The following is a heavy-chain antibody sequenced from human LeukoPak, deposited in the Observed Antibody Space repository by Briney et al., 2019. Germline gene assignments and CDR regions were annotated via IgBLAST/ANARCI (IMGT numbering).Heavy chain of an antibody. J-gene: IGHJ5*02. D-gene: IGHD6-13*01. V-gene: IGHV1-3*01. CDR2: INAGNGNT. CDR1: GYTFTSYA. Sequence: ASVKVSCKASGYTFTSYAMHWVRQAPGQRLEWMGWINAGNGNTKYSQKFQGRVTITRDTSASTAYTELSSLRSEDTAVYYCARQIAAAGTEWFDPWGQGTLVTVSS. CDR3: ARQIAAAGTEWFDP.